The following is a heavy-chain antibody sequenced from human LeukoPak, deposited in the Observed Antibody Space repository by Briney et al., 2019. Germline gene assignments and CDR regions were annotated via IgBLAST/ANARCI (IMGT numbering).Heavy chain of an antibody. V-gene: IGHV3-30*03. CDR1: GFSFTSYN. CDR3: VRDFVNGAKARFDC. J-gene: IGHJ4*02. D-gene: IGHD4/OR15-4a*01. CDR2: ISYDGNIK. Sequence: PGTSLRLSCAASGFSFTSYNFHWVRQAPGKGLQWLGFISYDGNIKYEDSVKGRFTISRDNSKNTLYLQMNSLRAEDTAIYYCVRDFVNGAKARFDCWGQGTLVTVSS.